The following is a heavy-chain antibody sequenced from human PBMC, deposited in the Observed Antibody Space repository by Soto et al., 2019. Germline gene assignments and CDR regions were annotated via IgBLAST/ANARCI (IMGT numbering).Heavy chain of an antibody. J-gene: IGHJ5*02. CDR1: GKPFTKYE. CDR2: MNPNTGDT. D-gene: IGHD2-21*01. Sequence: DSGKGCFKASGKPFTKYETILVRQATGQGPEWMGWMNPNTGDTVYAQKFQGRVTLTRDTSISTAYMELSSLRYDDTAVYYCARGRGGHCAGGKCNRWLDPWGQGTMVTVSS. V-gene: IGHV1-8*01. CDR3: ARGRGGHCAGGKCNRWLDP.